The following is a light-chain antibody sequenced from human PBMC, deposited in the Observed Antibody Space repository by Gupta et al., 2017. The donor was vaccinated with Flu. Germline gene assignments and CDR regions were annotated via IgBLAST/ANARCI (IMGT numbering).Light chain of an antibody. Sequence: ATLALSPGERAVLSCRARQTVSRYLAKWQQKPGQAPSRLIYDIANRATGIPARFTGSGGGTDFTLTISSQEPEDFAVYYGQQGNNWPRFTFGGGTKVEIK. J-gene: IGKJ4*01. CDR3: QQGNNWPRFT. CDR2: DIA. V-gene: IGKV3-11*01. CDR1: QTVSRY.